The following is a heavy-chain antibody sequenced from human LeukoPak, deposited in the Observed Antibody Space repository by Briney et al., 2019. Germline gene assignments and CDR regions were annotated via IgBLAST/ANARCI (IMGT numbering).Heavy chain of an antibody. CDR1: GGSFSGYY. D-gene: IGHD3-10*01. CDR2: INHSGST. V-gene: IGHV4-34*01. CDR3: ARHDGDPFDY. J-gene: IGHJ4*02. Sequence: SETLSLTCAVYGGSFSGYYWSWIRQPPGKGLEGIGEINHSGSTNYNPSLKSRVSASVDTSKNQFSLKLSSVTAADTAVYYCARHDGDPFDYWGQGSLVPVSS.